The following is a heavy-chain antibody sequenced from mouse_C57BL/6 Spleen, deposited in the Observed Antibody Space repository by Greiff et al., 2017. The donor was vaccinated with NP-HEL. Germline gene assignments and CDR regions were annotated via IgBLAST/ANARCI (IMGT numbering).Heavy chain of an antibody. J-gene: IGHJ2*01. CDR3: ARGGDYPGLDY. Sequence: QVQLQQPGAELVRPGSSVKLSCKASGYTFTSYWMDWVKQRPGQGLEWIGNIYPSDSETHYNQKFKDKATLTVDKSSNTAYMQRSSLTSEDSAVDCYARGGDYPGLDYWGQGTTLTVSS. CDR1: GYTFTSYW. CDR2: IYPSDSET. D-gene: IGHD2-13*01. V-gene: IGHV1-61*01.